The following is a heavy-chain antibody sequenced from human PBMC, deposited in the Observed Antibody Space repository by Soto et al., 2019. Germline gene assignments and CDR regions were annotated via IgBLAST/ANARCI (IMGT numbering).Heavy chain of an antibody. CDR1: GFTFDDYT. Sequence: GGSLRLSCAASGFTFDDYTMHWVRQAPGKGLEWVSLISWDGGSTYYADSVKGRFTISRDNSKNSLYLQMNSLRTEDTALYYCARSTVVTAIFHYYYGMDVWGQGTTVTVSS. D-gene: IGHD2-21*02. CDR3: ARSTVVTAIFHYYYGMDV. CDR2: ISWDGGST. J-gene: IGHJ6*02. V-gene: IGHV3-43*01.